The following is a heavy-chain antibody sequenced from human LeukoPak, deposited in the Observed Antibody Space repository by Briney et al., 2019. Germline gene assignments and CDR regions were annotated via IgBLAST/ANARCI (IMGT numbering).Heavy chain of an antibody. CDR1: GGSVSSGSYYY. V-gene: IGHV4-61*01. J-gene: IGHJ4*02. CDR2: IHYSGST. Sequence: SETLSLTCTVSGGSVSSGSYYYWSWIRQPPGKGLEWIGYIHYSGSTNYNPSLKSRLTISVDTSMNQFSLKLSSVTAADTAVYYCAKDPHTGIAPDYWGQGTLVTVSS. D-gene: IGHD1-14*01. CDR3: AKDPHTGIAPDY.